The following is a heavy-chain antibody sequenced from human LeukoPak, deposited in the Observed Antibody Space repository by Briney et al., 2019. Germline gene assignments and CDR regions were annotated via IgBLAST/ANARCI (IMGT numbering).Heavy chain of an antibody. CDR3: ARATVTPYYYYGMDV. CDR1: GGSISSYY. J-gene: IGHJ6*02. V-gene: IGHV4-59*01. Sequence: SETLSLTCTVSGGSISSYYWSWIRQPPGKGLEWIGYIYYSGSTNYNPSLKSRVTISVDTSENQFSLKLSSVSAADTAVYYCARATVTPYYYYGMDVWGQGTTVTVSS. D-gene: IGHD4-17*01. CDR2: IYYSGST.